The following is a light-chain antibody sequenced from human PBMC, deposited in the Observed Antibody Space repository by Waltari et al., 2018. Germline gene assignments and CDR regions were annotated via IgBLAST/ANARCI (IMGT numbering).Light chain of an antibody. Sequence: QSALTQPASMSGSPGQSITISCTGTSSAVDGFNFISWSQQYPGKAPKPIIYDAANRPSGVSHRFSGSRSGNTASLTISGLQAEDEADYYCSSYTSVNTRFGGGTKLTVL. V-gene: IGLV2-14*03. CDR3: SSYTSVNTR. CDR2: DAA. J-gene: IGLJ2*01. CDR1: SSAVDGFNF.